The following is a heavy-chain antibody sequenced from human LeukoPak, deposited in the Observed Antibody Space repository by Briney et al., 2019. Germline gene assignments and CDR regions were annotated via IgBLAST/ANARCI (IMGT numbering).Heavy chain of an antibody. CDR3: ARQKAGNCFDP. J-gene: IGHJ5*02. CDR2: IYTSGSN. Sequence: PSETLSFTCTVSGGSISSYYWSWIRQPPGKGLEWIGYIYTSGSNHYNPSLKSRVTISGDTSKNQFSLKLSSVTAADTAVYYCARQKAGNCFDPWGQGTPVTVSS. D-gene: IGHD6-19*01. V-gene: IGHV4-4*09. CDR1: GGSISSYY.